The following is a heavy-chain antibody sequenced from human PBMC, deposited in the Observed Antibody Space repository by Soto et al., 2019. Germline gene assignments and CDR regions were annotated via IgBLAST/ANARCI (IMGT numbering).Heavy chain of an antibody. V-gene: IGHV1-3*01. CDR2: ISARDGNT. CDR3: ARDRIKANTRQFDY. J-gene: IGHJ4*02. D-gene: IGHD3-16*01. Sequence: QVQLVQSGAEVKKPGASVKASCKASGYIFTDYAIHWVRQAPGQRLEWLGWISARDGNTRYSQNLQGRVTITTDTSASPAYMALSSLRSEDTAVYYCARDRIKANTRQFDYWGQGTLVTVSS. CDR1: GYIFTDYA.